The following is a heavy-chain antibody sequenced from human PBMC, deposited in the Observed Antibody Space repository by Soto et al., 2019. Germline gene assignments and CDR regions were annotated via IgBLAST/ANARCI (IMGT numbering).Heavy chain of an antibody. D-gene: IGHD5-12*01. V-gene: IGHV3-23*01. J-gene: IGHJ4*02. CDR3: AKDPGWLQLEYYFDY. CDR2: ISGSGGST. CDR1: GFTFSSYA. Sequence: GGSLRLSCAASGFTFSSYAMSWVRQAPGKGLEWVSAISGSGGSTYYADSVKGRFTISRDNSKNTLYLQMNSLRAEDTAVYYCAKDPGWLQLEYYFDYWGQGTLVTVSS.